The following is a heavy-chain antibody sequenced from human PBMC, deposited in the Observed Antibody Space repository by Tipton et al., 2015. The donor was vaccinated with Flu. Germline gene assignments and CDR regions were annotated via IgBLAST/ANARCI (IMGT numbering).Heavy chain of an antibody. CDR3: ARDAGDFGGNPLAFDI. CDR2: LYYSGST. D-gene: IGHD4-23*01. CDR1: GGSFSGYY. J-gene: IGHJ3*02. V-gene: IGHV4-34*01. Sequence: TLSLTCAVYGGSFSGYYWSWIRQPPGKGLEWIANLYYSGSTYYNPSLKSRVTISMDTSKSHFFLRLTSVTAADTAVYYCARDAGDFGGNPLAFDIWGQGTMVTVSS.